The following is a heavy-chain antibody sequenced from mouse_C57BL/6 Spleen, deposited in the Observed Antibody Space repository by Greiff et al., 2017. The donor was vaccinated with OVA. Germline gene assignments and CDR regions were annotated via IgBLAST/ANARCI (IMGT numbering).Heavy chain of an antibody. CDR2: IYPGDGDT. V-gene: IGHV1-80*01. D-gene: IGHD2-1*01. CDR1: GYAFSSYW. Sequence: QLQESGAELVKPGASVKISCKASGYAFSSYWMNWVKQRPGKGLEWIGQIYPGDGDTNYNGKFKGKATLTADKSSSTAYMQLSSLTSEDSAVYVCARSGLYGNYYYFDYWGQGTTLTVSS. J-gene: IGHJ2*01. CDR3: ARSGLYGNYYYFDY.